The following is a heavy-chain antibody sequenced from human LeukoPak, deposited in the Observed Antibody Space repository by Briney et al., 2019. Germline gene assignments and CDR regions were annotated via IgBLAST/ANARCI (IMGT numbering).Heavy chain of an antibody. V-gene: IGHV4-59*08. CDR2: IYYSGST. J-gene: IGHJ4*02. CDR3: ARHRPGAAIFDY. Sequence: PSETLSLTCTVSGGSISSYYWSWIRQPPGKGLEWIGYIYYSGSTNYNPSLKSRVTISVDTSKNQFSLKLSSVTAADTAVYYCARHRPGAAIFDYWGQGTLVTVSS. D-gene: IGHD6-13*01. CDR1: GGSISSYY.